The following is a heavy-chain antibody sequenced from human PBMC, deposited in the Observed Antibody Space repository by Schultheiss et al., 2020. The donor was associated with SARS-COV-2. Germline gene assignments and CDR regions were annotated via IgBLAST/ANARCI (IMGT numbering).Heavy chain of an antibody. CDR1: GFTVSSNY. Sequence: GGSLRLSCAASGFTVSSNYMSWVRQAPGKGLEWVSVIYSGGSTYYADSVKGRFTISRDNSKNTLYLQMNSLRAEDTAVYYCARDGGEDSSGYYPPRGYFDYWGQGTLVTVSS. D-gene: IGHD3-22*01. J-gene: IGHJ4*02. CDR3: ARDGGEDSSGYYPPRGYFDY. V-gene: IGHV3-66*01. CDR2: IYSGGST.